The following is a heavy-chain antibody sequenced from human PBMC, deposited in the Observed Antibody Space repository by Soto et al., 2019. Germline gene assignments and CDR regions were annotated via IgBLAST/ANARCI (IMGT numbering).Heavy chain of an antibody. CDR2: IIPLFGTT. V-gene: IGHV1-69*01. CDR3: AAELGFGKLSVV. D-gene: IGHD3-10*01. CDR1: GDTFKNCV. Sequence: QVQVVQSGVEVRRPGSSVKVSCKASGDTFKNCVISWVRQAPGQGLEWMGGIIPLFGTTDFAQRFQGRLTITTDESTTTAYMELSRLRSEDTATCYCAAELGFGKLSVVWGQGTTVIVSS. J-gene: IGHJ6*02.